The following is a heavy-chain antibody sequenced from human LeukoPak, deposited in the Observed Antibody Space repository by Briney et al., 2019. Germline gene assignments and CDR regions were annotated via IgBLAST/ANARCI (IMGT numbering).Heavy chain of an antibody. V-gene: IGHV4-4*07. CDR3: SRLTHSYYSDTSGYYPYYYMDV. CDR1: GGSISSSY. CDR2: IHFSETT. D-gene: IGHD3-22*01. Sequence: SETLSLTCTVSGGSISSSYWSWFRQPAGKGLEWIGRIHFSETTNNNPSLKSRVTLSLDTSKNHFSLRLSSVTAADTAVYYCSRLTHSYYSDTSGYYPYYYMDVWGEGTTVAVSS. J-gene: IGHJ6*03.